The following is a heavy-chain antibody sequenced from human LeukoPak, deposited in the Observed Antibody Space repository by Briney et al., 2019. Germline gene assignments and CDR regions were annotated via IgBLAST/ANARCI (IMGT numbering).Heavy chain of an antibody. CDR3: ARLSSSWSSTNWFDP. Sequence: GGSLRLSCAASGFTVSSNYMSWVRQAPGKGLEWVSVIYSSGSTYYADSVKGRFTISRDNSKNTLYLQMNSLRAEDTAVYYCARLSSSWSSTNWFDPWGQGTLVTVSS. D-gene: IGHD6-13*01. CDR2: IYSSGST. CDR1: GFTVSSNY. V-gene: IGHV3-53*01. J-gene: IGHJ5*02.